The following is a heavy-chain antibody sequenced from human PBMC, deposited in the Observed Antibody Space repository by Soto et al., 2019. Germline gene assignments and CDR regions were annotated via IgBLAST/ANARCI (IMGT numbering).Heavy chain of an antibody. V-gene: IGHV3-49*04. Sequence: AGGSLRLSCTASGFTFGDYAMSWVRQAPGKGLEWVGFIRSKAYGGTTEYAASVKGRFTISRDDSKSIAYLQMNSLKTEDTAVYYCTRDDGSTSDYYYYGMDVWGQGTTVTVSS. J-gene: IGHJ6*02. CDR1: GFTFGDYA. CDR3: TRDDGSTSDYYYYGMDV. CDR2: IRSKAYGGTT. D-gene: IGHD2-2*01.